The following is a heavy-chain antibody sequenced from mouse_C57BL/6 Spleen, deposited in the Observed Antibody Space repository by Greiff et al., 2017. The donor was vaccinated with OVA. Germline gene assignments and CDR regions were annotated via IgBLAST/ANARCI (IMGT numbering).Heavy chain of an antibody. CDR1: GYTFTDYE. CDR2: IDPETGGT. V-gene: IGHV1-15*01. J-gene: IGHJ2*01. Sequence: QVQLQQSGAELVRPGASVTLSCKASGYTFTDYEMHWVKQTPVHGLEWIGAIDPETGGTAYNQKFKGKAILTADKSSSTAYMELRSLTSEDSAVYYCTRLYYYGSSYYFDYWGQGTTLTVSS. CDR3: TRLYYYGSSYYFDY. D-gene: IGHD1-1*01.